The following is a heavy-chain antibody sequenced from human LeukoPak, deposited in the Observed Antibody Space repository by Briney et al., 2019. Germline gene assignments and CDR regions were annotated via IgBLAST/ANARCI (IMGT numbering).Heavy chain of an antibody. Sequence: GGSLRLSCAASGFTFDDYGISWVRQAPGKGLEWVSGINWNGGSTGYADSVKGRFTISRDNSKNSLYMQMKSLRADDTAVYYCASGGGYSGYECFDYWGQGTLVTVSS. J-gene: IGHJ4*02. D-gene: IGHD5-12*01. CDR3: ASGGGYSGYECFDY. CDR2: INWNGGST. CDR1: GFTFDDYG. V-gene: IGHV3-20*04.